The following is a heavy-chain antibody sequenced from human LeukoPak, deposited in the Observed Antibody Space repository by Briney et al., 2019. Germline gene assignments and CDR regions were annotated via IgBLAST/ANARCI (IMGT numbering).Heavy chain of an antibody. CDR2: IYSGGST. J-gene: IGHJ4*02. CDR1: GFTVSSNY. V-gene: IGHV3-53*01. Sequence: GGSLRLSCAASGFTVSSNYMSWVRQAPGKGLEWVSVIYSGGSTYYADSVKGRFTISRDDAKNSLYLQMNSLRAEDTAVYYCARDFYDDYGYRYFDYWGQGTLVTVSS. D-gene: IGHD5-18*01. CDR3: ARDFYDDYGYRYFDY.